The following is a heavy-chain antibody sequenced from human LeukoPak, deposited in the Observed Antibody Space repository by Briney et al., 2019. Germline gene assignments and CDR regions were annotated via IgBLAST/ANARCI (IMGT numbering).Heavy chain of an antibody. J-gene: IGHJ6*03. Sequence: GGSLRLSCAASGFTFSSYSMNWVRQAPGKGLEWVSSISSSSSYIYYADSVKGRFTISRDNAKNSLYLQMNSLRAEDTAVYYCARDLRGYGYFSYYYMDVWGKGTTVTVSS. D-gene: IGHD5-18*01. CDR1: GFTFSSYS. V-gene: IGHV3-21*01. CDR2: ISSSSSYI. CDR3: ARDLRGYGYFSYYYMDV.